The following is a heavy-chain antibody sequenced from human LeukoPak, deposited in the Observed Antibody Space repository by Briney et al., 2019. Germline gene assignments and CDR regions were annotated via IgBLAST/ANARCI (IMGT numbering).Heavy chain of an antibody. CDR1: GFTFSSYA. D-gene: IGHD4-17*01. CDR3: AKEDYGDIYWYFDL. J-gene: IGHJ2*01. Sequence: GGSLRLSCAASGFTFSSYAMSWVRQAPGKGLEWVSAISGSGVSTYYADSVKGRFTISRDNSKNTLFLQMNSLRAEDTAVYYCAKEDYGDIYWYFDLWGRGTLVTVSS. CDR2: ISGSGVST. V-gene: IGHV3-23*01.